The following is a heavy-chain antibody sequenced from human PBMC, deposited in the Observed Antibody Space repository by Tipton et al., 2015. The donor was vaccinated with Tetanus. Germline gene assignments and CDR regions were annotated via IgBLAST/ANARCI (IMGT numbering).Heavy chain of an antibody. J-gene: IGHJ5*02. CDR3: ARDPGIASAGLWFDP. D-gene: IGHD6-13*01. CDR2: IDYNGST. V-gene: IGHV4-59*12. Sequence: TLSLTCTISGGSISRYYWAWIRQTPGKGLEWIGYIDYNGSTKYNPSLRSRVTLSLDTSKNQFSLRLTSVTVADTAVYYCARDPGIASAGLWFDPWGQGTLVTVSS. CDR1: GGSISRYY.